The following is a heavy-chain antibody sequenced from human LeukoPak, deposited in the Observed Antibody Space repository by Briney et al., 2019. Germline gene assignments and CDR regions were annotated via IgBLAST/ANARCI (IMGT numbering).Heavy chain of an antibody. Sequence: SVKVSCKASGGTFSSYAISWVRQAPGQGLEWMGRIIPILGIANYAQKFQGRVTITADKSASTAYMELSSLRSEDTAVYYCARSADIVVVPAAPDDAFDIWGQGTMVTVSS. J-gene: IGHJ3*02. CDR3: ARSADIVVVPAAPDDAFDI. V-gene: IGHV1-69*04. CDR2: IIPILGIA. CDR1: GGTFSSYA. D-gene: IGHD2-2*01.